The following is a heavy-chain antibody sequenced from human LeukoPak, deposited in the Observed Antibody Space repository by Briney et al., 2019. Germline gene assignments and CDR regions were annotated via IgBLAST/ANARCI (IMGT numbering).Heavy chain of an antibody. Sequence: ASVKVSCKVSGYTLTELSMHWVRQVPGKRLEWMGGFDPEDGETIYAQKFQGRVTMTEDTSTDTAYMELRSLRSEDTAVYYCATSSDYYYYGMDVWGQGTTVTVSS. V-gene: IGHV1-24*01. J-gene: IGHJ6*02. CDR2: FDPEDGET. CDR3: ATSSDYYYYGMDV. CDR1: GYTLTELS.